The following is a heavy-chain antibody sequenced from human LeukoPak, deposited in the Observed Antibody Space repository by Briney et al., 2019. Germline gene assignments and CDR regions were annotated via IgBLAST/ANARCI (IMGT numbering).Heavy chain of an antibody. CDR3: ARMASGQYGDV. CDR1: GFTFSSYA. Sequence: PGGSLRLSCAASGFTFSSYAMHWVRQAPGKGLEWVAVIWYDGSNKYYADSVKGRFTISRDNSKNTLYLQMNSLRAEDTAVYYCARMASGQYGDVWGQGTTVTVSS. V-gene: IGHV3-33*08. CDR2: IWYDGSNK. D-gene: IGHD2/OR15-2a*01. J-gene: IGHJ6*02.